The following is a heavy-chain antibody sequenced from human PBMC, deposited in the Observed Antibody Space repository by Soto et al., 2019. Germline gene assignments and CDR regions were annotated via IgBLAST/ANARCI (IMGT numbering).Heavy chain of an antibody. V-gene: IGHV1-18*04. CDR3: ARVRGWQALGLDEYFQH. CDR1: GYTFTSYG. J-gene: IGHJ1*01. D-gene: IGHD6-19*01. Sequence: QVQLVQSGAEVKKPGASVKVSCKASGYTFTSYGISWVRQAPGQGLEWMGWISAYNGNTNYAQKLQGRVTMTTDTSTSTVYMELRSLRSDDTAVYYCARVRGWQALGLDEYFQHWGQGTLVTVSS. CDR2: ISAYNGNT.